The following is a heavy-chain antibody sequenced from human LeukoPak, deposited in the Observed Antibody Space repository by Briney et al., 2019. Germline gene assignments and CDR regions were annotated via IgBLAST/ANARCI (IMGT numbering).Heavy chain of an antibody. V-gene: IGHV4-34*01. J-gene: IGHJ6*02. CDR2: INHSGST. Sequence: SETLSLTCAVYGGSFSGYYWSWIRQPPGKGLEWIGEINHSGSTNYNPSLKSRVTISVDTSKNQFSLKLSSVTAADTAVYYCARGPDTAMDVWGQGTTVTVS. D-gene: IGHD5-18*01. CDR1: GGSFSGYY. CDR3: ARGPDTAMDV.